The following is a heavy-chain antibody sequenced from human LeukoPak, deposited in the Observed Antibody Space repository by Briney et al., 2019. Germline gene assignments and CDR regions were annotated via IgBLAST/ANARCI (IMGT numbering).Heavy chain of an antibody. D-gene: IGHD3-16*02. J-gene: IGHJ3*02. V-gene: IGHV5-51*01. CDR1: GYIFSNYW. CDR3: VRDRITFGGVLAPQAFDI. CDR2: IYPGDSLGDSNP. Sequence: GESLKISCKDSGYIFSNYWIGWVRQLPGKGLEWMGIIYPGDSLGDSNPRYSPSFQGQVTISADKSISTAYLQWSSLKASDTAMYFCVRDRITFGGVLAPQAFDIWGQGTMVTVS.